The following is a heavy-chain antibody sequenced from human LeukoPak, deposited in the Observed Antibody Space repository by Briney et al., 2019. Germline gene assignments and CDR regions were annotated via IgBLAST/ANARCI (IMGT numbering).Heavy chain of an antibody. CDR2: IYSGGST. CDR1: GFPVSSNH. J-gene: IGHJ5*02. CDR3: ARTGYANNWFDP. D-gene: IGHD3-9*01. Sequence: PGGSLRLSCAASGFPVSSNHMSWVRPAPGKGLEWVSIIYSGGSTYYADSVKGRFTITRDNSKTTLYLQMNSLRAEDTAVYYCARTGYANNWFDPWGQRTLVTVSS. V-gene: IGHV3-53*01.